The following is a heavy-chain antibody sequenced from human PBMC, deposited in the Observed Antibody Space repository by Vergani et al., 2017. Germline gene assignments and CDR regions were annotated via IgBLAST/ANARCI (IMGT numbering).Heavy chain of an antibody. V-gene: IGHV1-18*01. CDR2: INPNSGGT. D-gene: IGHD2-8*01. J-gene: IGHJ3*02. CDR1: GFTFSSYS. CDR3: ARDRLAYGAFDI. Sequence: VQLVESGGGLVKPGGSLRLSCAASGFTFSSYSMNWVRQAPGQGLEWMGWINPNSGGTNYAQKLQGRVTMTTDTSTSTAYMELRSLRSDDTAVYYCARDRLAYGAFDIWGQGTMVTVSS.